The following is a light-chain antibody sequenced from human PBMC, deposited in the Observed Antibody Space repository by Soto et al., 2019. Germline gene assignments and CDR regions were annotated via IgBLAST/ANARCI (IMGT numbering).Light chain of an antibody. CDR3: LIYYGRILV. CDR2: NTN. Sequence: QTVVAQEPSLTVSPGGTVTLTCASSTGAVTSASYTNWFQHKPGQAPRALIYNTNNKHSWTPVRFSGSLLGDKAALTLSGAQPEDEAEYYCLIYYGRILVFGGGTKLTVL. V-gene: IGLV7-43*01. CDR1: TGAVTSASY. J-gene: IGLJ3*02.